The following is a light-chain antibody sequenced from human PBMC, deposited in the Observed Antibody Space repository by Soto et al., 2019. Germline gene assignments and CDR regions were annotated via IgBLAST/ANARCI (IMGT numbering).Light chain of an antibody. Sequence: EIVLIQSPATLSLSPGERATLSCRASQSVSSSLGWYQQNPGQAPRLLIFDASNRATGIPARFSGSGSGTDFTLTISSLEPEDFAVYYCQQHSNWPLTFGGGTKVEIK. J-gene: IGKJ4*01. CDR1: QSVSSS. CDR3: QQHSNWPLT. V-gene: IGKV3-11*01. CDR2: DAS.